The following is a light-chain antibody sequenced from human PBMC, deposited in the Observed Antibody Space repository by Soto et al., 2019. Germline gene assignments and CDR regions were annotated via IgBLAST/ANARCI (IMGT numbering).Light chain of an antibody. V-gene: IGLV2-14*01. J-gene: IGLJ1*01. CDR1: NREGGGYNY. CDR3: SSYANFNTLV. Sequence: QSVVTQPAPVSGAPGQSIAISCTGTNREGGGYNYVSWYQQHPGKAPKLMIYDVSNRPSGVSNRFSGSKSGKTASLTISGLQSEDEGDSYCSSYANFNTLVFGTGTKVTVL. CDR2: DVS.